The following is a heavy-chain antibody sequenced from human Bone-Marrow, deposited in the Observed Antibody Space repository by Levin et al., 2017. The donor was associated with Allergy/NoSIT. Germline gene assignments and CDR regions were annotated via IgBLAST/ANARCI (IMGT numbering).Heavy chain of an antibody. Sequence: LSLTCAASGFTFSSYAMHWVRQTPGKGLEWVAIISYDGSNENYGDSVKGRFTISRDNSKNTLYLQMNSLRAQDTAVYYCAKAYVGYCSGSSCYEDYFDHWGQGALVTVSS. D-gene: IGHD2-15*01. CDR2: ISYDGSNE. CDR1: GFTFSSYA. J-gene: IGHJ4*02. CDR3: AKAYVGYCSGSSCYEDYFDH. V-gene: IGHV3-30*18.